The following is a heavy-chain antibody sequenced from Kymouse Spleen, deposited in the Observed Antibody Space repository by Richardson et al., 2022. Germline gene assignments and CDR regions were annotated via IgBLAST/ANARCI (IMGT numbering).Heavy chain of an antibody. Sequence: EVQLVESGGGLVQPGRSLRLSCAASGFTFDDYAMHWVRQAPGKGLEWVSGISWNSGSIGYADSVKGRFTISRDNAKNSLYLQMNSLRAEDTALYYCAKDIYSSSWHFDYWGQGTLVTVSS. CDR3: AKDIYSSSWHFDY. CDR2: ISWNSGSI. J-gene: IGHJ4*02. CDR1: GFTFDDYA. V-gene: IGHV3-9*01. D-gene: IGHD6-13*01.